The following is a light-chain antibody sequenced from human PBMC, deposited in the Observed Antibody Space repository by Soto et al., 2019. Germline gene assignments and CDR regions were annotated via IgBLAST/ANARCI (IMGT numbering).Light chain of an antibody. Sequence: EVVLTQSPATLSLSPGERATLSCRASQSLSSFLAWYQQKPGQAPRLLIYAVSNRPTGIPGRFRGSGSGTDFTLTISSVEPEDRGVYYCQHRSDLQLTLGGGTKVEIK. J-gene: IGKJ4*01. CDR3: QHRSDLQLT. V-gene: IGKV3-11*01. CDR1: QSLSSF. CDR2: AVS.